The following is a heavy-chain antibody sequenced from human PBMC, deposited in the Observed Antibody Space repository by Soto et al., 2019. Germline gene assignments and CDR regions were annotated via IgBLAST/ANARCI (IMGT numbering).Heavy chain of an antibody. CDR1: GFSFSDYY. J-gene: IGHJ4*02. Sequence: QVQLVESGGGLVKTRGSLRLSCVASGFSFSDYYMSWVRQAPGKGLEWISYISGSSSNIYYADSVKGRFTISRDNAENSVFLQMNNLRAEDPARYYCAKMTSSGWYDPVFHWGQGTLVTVSS. D-gene: IGHD6-19*01. CDR3: AKMTSSGWYDPVFH. V-gene: IGHV3-11*01. CDR2: ISGSSSNI.